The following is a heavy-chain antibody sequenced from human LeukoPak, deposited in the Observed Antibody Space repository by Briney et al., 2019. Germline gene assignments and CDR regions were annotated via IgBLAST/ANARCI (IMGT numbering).Heavy chain of an antibody. Sequence: SVKVSCKASGGTFSSYAISWVRQAPGQGLEWMGRIIPIFGTANYAQKFQGRVTITTDESTSTAYMELSSLRSEDTAVYYCARDLGHYDKGYFDYWGQGTLVTVSS. J-gene: IGHJ4*02. V-gene: IGHV1-69*05. CDR3: ARDLGHYDKGYFDY. D-gene: IGHD3-9*01. CDR2: IIPIFGTA. CDR1: GGTFSSYA.